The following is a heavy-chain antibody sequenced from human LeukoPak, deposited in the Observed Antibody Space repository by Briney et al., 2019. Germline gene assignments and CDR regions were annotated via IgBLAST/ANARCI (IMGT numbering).Heavy chain of an antibody. Sequence: ASVKVSCKASGGTFSSYAISWVRQAPGQGLEWMGRIIPIFGTANYAQKFQGRVTITTDESTSTAYMELSSLRSEDTAVYYCARDRGKAARPDSWYFDLWGRGTLVTVSS. CDR3: ARDRGKAARPDSWYFDL. D-gene: IGHD6-6*01. V-gene: IGHV1-69*05. CDR2: IIPIFGTA. J-gene: IGHJ2*01. CDR1: GGTFSSYA.